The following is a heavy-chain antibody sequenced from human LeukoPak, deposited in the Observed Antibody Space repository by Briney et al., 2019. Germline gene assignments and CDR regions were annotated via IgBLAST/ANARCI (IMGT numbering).Heavy chain of an antibody. CDR2: ISGSGGST. D-gene: IGHD6-19*01. V-gene: IGHV3-23*01. CDR1: GFTFSSYA. J-gene: IGHJ4*02. CDR3: AREVYSSGWYPDYFDY. Sequence: GGSLRLSCAASGFTFSSYAMSWVRQTPGKGLEWVSAISGSGGSTYYADSVKGRFTISRDNAKNSLYLQMNSLRAEDTAVYYCAREVYSSGWYPDYFDYWGQGTLVTVSS.